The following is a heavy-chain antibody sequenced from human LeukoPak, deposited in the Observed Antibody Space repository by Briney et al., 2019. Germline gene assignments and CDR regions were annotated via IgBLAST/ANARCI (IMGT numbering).Heavy chain of an antibody. J-gene: IGHJ4*02. D-gene: IGHD1-26*01. CDR3: AVGNYYYFDY. Sequence: SETLSLTCTVSGDSISSNNYYWGWIRQPQGKGLEWIGSIYYSGSTYYNPSLKSRVTISVDTSTNQFSLRLSSVAAADTAVYYCAVGNYYYFDYWGQGTLVTVSS. CDR2: IYYSGST. V-gene: IGHV4-39*07. CDR1: GDSISSNNYY.